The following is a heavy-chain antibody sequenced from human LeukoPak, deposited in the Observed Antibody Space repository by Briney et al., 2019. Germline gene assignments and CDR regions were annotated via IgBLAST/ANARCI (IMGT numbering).Heavy chain of an antibody. CDR3: AVLTGDLFVRFDY. V-gene: IGHV1-46*01. D-gene: IGHD7-27*01. Sequence: GASVKVSCKASGYTFTSYYMHWVRQAPGQGLEWMGIINPSGGSTSYAQKFQGRVTMTRDTSTSTVCMELSSLRSEDTAVYYCAVLTGDLFVRFDYWGQGTLVTVSS. J-gene: IGHJ4*02. CDR2: INPSGGST. CDR1: GYTFTSYY.